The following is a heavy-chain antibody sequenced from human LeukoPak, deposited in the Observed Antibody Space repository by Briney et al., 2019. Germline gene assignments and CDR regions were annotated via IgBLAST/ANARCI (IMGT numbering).Heavy chain of an antibody. CDR2: LSADVTSE. Sequence: GGSLRLSCAASGFTFSSYSIHWVRQAPGKGLEWVAVLSADVTSEYYADSVKGRFTISRDNAKNTLYLQMNSLRSEDTAVYYCVRGSRGPDTWGQGTLVTVSS. CDR1: GFTFSSYS. CDR3: VRGSRGPDT. J-gene: IGHJ5*02. D-gene: IGHD5-12*01. V-gene: IGHV3-30-3*01.